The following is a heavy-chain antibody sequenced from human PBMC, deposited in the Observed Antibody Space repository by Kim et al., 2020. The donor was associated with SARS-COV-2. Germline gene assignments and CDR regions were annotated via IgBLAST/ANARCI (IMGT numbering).Heavy chain of an antibody. Sequence: GGSLRLSWAASGFTFSSYAMSWVRQAPGKGLEWVSGISGSGGSTYYADSVKGRFTISRDNSKNRLYLQMNSLRAEDTAVYYCATDSSSGALFDPWGQGTLVTVSS. J-gene: IGHJ5*02. CDR1: GFTFSSYA. CDR3: ATDSSSGALFDP. V-gene: IGHV3-23*01. CDR2: ISGSGGST. D-gene: IGHD6-13*01.